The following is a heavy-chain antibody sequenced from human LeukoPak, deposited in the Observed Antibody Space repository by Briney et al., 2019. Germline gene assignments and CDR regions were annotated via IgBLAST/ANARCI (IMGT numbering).Heavy chain of an antibody. V-gene: IGHV4-39*01. D-gene: IGHD3-22*01. CDR1: GASISSNTYY. Sequence: SETLSLTCTVSGASISSNTYYWGWIRQPPGKGLEWIGSNTYYNPSLKSRVTISVDTSKNQFSLKVRSLTAADTAVYYCASSYSSSDQKIDYWGQGTLVTVSS. CDR2: NT. CDR3: ASSYSSSDQKIDY. J-gene: IGHJ4*02.